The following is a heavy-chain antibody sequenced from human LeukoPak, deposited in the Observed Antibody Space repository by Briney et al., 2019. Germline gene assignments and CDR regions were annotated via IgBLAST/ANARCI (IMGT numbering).Heavy chain of an antibody. V-gene: IGHV3-30*02. D-gene: IGHD2-21*01. Sequence: GGSLRLSCAASGFTFSSYGMHWARQAPGKGLEWVAFIRYDGSNKYYADSVKGRFTISRDNSKNTLYLQMNSLRAEDTAVYYCASSLIRRGHLFDIWGQGTMVTVSS. J-gene: IGHJ3*02. CDR2: IRYDGSNK. CDR1: GFTFSSYG. CDR3: ASSLIRRGHLFDI.